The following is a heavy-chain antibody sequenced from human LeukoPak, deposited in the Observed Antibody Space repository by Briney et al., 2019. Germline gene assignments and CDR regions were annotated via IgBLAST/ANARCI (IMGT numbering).Heavy chain of an antibody. CDR1: GFTFSTMT. CDR3: ARGDWDYYYYALDV. CDR2: ISSSSSSI. D-gene: IGHD3-16*01. J-gene: IGHJ6*04. V-gene: IGHV3-21*04. Sequence: GSLRLSCVVSGFTFSTMTINWVRQAPGKGLEWISSISSSSSSIYYADSVEGRFTVSRDNAKNSLYLQLNSLRAEDTAVYYCARGDWDYYYYALDVWGKGTTVTVSS.